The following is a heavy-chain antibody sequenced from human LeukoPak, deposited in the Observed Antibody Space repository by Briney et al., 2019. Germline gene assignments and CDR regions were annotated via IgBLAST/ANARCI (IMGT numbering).Heavy chain of an antibody. D-gene: IGHD5-18*01. CDR2: INSDGSST. CDR3: ARDRGYGYLFDY. Sequence: GGSLRLSCAASGFTFSSYWMHWVRQAPGKGLVWVSRINSDGSSTNYADSVKGRFTISRDNAKNTLYLQMNSLRAEDTAVYYCARDRGYGYLFDYWGQGTLVTVSS. CDR1: GFTFSSYW. V-gene: IGHV3-74*01. J-gene: IGHJ4*02.